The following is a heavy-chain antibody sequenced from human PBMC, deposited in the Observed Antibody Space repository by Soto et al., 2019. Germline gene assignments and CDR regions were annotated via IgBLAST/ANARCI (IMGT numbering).Heavy chain of an antibody. J-gene: IGHJ4*02. CDR3: AKDIKNGRNHLGAAY. Sequence: QVQVVESGGGVVQPGRSLRLSCEASGFTFSNYGMHWVRQAPGKGLEWVAVISNDGNDEYYIDSVKGRFTISRDNSKKTLYLPMNTLNTEDTAMYYCAKDIKNGRNHLGAAYWGRGTLVTVSS. V-gene: IGHV3-30*18. CDR2: ISNDGNDE. CDR1: GFTFSNYG. D-gene: IGHD1-26*01.